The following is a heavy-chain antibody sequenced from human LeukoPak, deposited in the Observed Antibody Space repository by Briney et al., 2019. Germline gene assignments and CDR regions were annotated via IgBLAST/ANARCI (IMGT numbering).Heavy chain of an antibody. Sequence: GASVKVSCKASGYTFTGYYMHWVRQAPGQGLDWMVWINPNSGGTNYAQKFQGRVTMTRDTSISTAYMELSRLRSDDTAVYYCAREPPVDTAMNKDYWGQGTLVTVSS. CDR3: AREPPVDTAMNKDY. D-gene: IGHD5-18*01. V-gene: IGHV1-2*02. J-gene: IGHJ4*02. CDR1: GYTFTGYY. CDR2: INPNSGGT.